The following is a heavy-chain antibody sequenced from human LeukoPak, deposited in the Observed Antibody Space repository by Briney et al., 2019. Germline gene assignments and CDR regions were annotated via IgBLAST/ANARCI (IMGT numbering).Heavy chain of an antibody. CDR3: AKNCGGDCYLSYYYGMDV. J-gene: IGHJ6*02. D-gene: IGHD2-21*02. CDR2: ISSSGSNI. Sequence: GGSLRLSCAASGFTFSYYGFNWVRQAPGKGLEWISYISSSGSNIYYADSIKGRFTISRDNGKNSLYLQMNSLRAEDTAVYYCAKNCGGDCYLSYYYGMDVWGQGATVTVSS. V-gene: IGHV3-48*04. CDR1: GFTFSYYG.